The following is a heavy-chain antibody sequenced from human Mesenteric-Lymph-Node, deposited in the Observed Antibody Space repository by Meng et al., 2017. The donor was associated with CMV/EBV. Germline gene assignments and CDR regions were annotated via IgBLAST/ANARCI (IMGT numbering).Heavy chain of an antibody. Sequence: GGSLRLSCAASGFTFSSYPMSWVRQAPGKGLEWVSAISSSLGRTYYADSVKGRFTISRDNSKDTLFLQMNSLRAEDTAVYYCARALTTWDAFDVWGQGTMVTVSS. V-gene: IGHV3-23*01. J-gene: IGHJ3*01. CDR3: ARALTTWDAFDV. CDR2: ISSSLGRT. D-gene: IGHD1-14*01. CDR1: GFTFSSYP.